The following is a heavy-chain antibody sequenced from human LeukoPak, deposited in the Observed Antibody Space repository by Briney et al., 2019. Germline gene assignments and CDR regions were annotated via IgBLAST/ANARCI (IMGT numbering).Heavy chain of an antibody. J-gene: IGHJ4*02. CDR2: IWYDGSNK. D-gene: IGHD2/OR15-2a*01. CDR3: AKDPSMTLSYFDY. Sequence: GRSLRLSCAASGFTFSSYGMHWVRQAPGKGLEWVAVIWYDGSNKYYADSVKGRFTISRDNSKNTLYLQMNSLRVEDTAVYYCAKDPSMTLSYFDYWGQGTLVTVSS. CDR1: GFTFSSYG. V-gene: IGHV3-33*06.